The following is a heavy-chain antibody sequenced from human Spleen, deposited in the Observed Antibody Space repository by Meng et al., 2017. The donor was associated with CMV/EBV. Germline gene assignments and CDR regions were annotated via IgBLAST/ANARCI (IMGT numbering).Heavy chain of an antibody. CDR1: GGSISSSSYY. J-gene: IGHJ4*02. D-gene: IGHD6-19*01. CDR2: IYYSGST. CDR3: ARHTSGSSGWHGVFDY. Sequence: SETLSLTCTVSGGSISSSSYYWGWIRQPPGKGLEWIGSIYYSGSTYYNPSLKSRVTISVDTSKNQFSLKLSSVTAADTAVYYCARHTSGSSGWHGVFDYWGQGTLVTVSS. V-gene: IGHV4-39*01.